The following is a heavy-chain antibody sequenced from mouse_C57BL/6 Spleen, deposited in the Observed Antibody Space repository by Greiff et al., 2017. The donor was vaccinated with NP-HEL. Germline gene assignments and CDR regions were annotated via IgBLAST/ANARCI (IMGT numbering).Heavy chain of an antibody. CDR1: GYTFTSYW. CDR3: ARSLYYGNYPHYYAMDY. Sequence: VQLQQPGAELVKPGASVKLSCKASGYTFTSYWMPWVKQRPGQGLEWIGMIHPNSGSTNYNEKFKSKATLTVDKSSSTAYMQLSSLTSEDSAVYYCARSLYYGNYPHYYAMDYWGQGTSVTVSS. J-gene: IGHJ4*01. D-gene: IGHD2-1*01. CDR2: IHPNSGST. V-gene: IGHV1-64*01.